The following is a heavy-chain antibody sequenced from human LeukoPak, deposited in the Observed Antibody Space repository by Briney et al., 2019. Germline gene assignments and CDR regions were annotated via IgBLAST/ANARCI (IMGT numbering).Heavy chain of an antibody. J-gene: IGHJ5*02. CDR1: GYTFTSYG. V-gene: IGHV1-18*01. Sequence: GASVKVSCKASGYTFTSYGISWVRQAPGQGLEWMGWISAYNGNTNYAQKLQGRVTMTTDTSTSTAYMELRSLRSDDTAVYYCAREMKGYCSSTSCYARFDPWGQGTLVTVSS. CDR3: AREMKGYCSSTSCYARFDP. D-gene: IGHD2-2*01. CDR2: ISAYNGNT.